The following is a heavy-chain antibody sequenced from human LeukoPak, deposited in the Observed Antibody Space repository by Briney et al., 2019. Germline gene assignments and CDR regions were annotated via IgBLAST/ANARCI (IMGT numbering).Heavy chain of an antibody. CDR2: TSNTGTNT. V-gene: IGHV3-23*01. CDR3: AARRGYGHYMDV. Sequence: GGSLRLSCATSGFTFSSYAVAWVRQAPGKGLEWVSSTSNTGTNTYYADSVKGRFTISRNNSKNTLSLQINSLTAEDTAVYYCAARRGYGHYMDVWGKGTTVTVSS. J-gene: IGHJ6*03. D-gene: IGHD6-13*01. CDR1: GFTFSSYA.